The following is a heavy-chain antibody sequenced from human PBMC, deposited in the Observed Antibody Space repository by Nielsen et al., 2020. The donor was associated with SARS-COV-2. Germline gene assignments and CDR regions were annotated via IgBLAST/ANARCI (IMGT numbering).Heavy chain of an antibody. CDR2: ISAYNGNT. J-gene: IGHJ6*02. CDR1: GYTFTSYG. V-gene: IGHV1-18*01. D-gene: IGHD3-22*01. CDR3: ARDIYYYDSSGYRGYYYYGMDV. Sequence: VKVSCKASGYTFTSYGISWVRQAPGQGLEWMGWISAYNGNTNYAQKLQGRVTMTTDTSTSTAYMELRSLRSDDTAVYYCARDIYYYDSSGYRGYYYYGMDVWGQGTTVTVSS.